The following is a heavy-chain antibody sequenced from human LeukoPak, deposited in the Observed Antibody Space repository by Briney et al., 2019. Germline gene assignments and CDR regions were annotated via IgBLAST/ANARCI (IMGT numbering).Heavy chain of an antibody. Sequence: ASVKVSCQTSGYTFSNYGIMWVRQAPGQGLEWMGWISAYTGKTKYVEKYEGRVTFTTDSSTNTAHMEMRRLTIDDTAVYYCARDEGEWESRNYWGQGTQVIVSS. CDR2: ISAYTGKT. CDR3: ARDEGEWESRNY. D-gene: IGHD1-26*01. V-gene: IGHV1-18*01. CDR1: GYTFSNYG. J-gene: IGHJ4*02.